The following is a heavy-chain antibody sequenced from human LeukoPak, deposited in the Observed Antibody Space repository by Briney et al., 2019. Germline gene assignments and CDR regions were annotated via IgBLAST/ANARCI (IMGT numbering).Heavy chain of an antibody. D-gene: IGHD2-2*01. CDR3: ARVGVVVPSAWFDP. Sequence: ASVKVSCKASGYNLGIFGISWVRQAPGQGLEWMGWISANNGNTKYAQSLQGRVTMTTDTSTSTAYMELRSLRSDDTAVYYCARVGVVVPSAWFDPWGQGTLVTVSS. J-gene: IGHJ5*02. CDR2: ISANNGNT. V-gene: IGHV1-18*01. CDR1: GYNLGIFG.